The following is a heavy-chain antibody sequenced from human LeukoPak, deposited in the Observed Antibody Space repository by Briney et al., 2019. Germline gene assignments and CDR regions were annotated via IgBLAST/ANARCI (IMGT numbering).Heavy chain of an antibody. J-gene: IGHJ3*02. D-gene: IGHD3-22*01. V-gene: IGHV3-7*01. CDR2: INPDGSEK. CDR3: ARYYDPTVGDAFDI. CDR1: GFSFGSDW. Sequence: PGESLRLSCAASGFSFGSDWMTWVRQAPGKGLEGVANINPDGSEKYYVDFVKGRFTISRDNGKNSLYLRLNSLRDEDTAVYYCARYYDPTVGDAFDIWGQGTMVTVS.